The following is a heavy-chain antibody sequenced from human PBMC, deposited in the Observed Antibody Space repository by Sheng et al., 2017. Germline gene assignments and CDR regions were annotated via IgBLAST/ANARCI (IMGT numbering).Heavy chain of an antibody. V-gene: IGHV4-34*01. D-gene: IGHD6-19*01. Sequence: QVQLQQWGAGLLKPSETLSLTCAVYGGSFSGYYWSWIRQPPGKGLEWIGEINHSGSTNYNPSLKSRVTISVDTSKNQFSLKLSSVTAADTAVYYCARGLAVAGQRKHYGMDVWGQGTTVTVSS. CDR1: GGSFSGYY. CDR2: INHSGST. J-gene: IGHJ6*02. CDR3: ARGLAVAGQRKHYGMDV.